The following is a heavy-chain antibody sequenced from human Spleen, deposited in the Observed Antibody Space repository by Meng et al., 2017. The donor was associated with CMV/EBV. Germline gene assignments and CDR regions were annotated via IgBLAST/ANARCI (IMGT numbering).Heavy chain of an antibody. CDR1: GFRFSSYW. CDR2: IKQDGSET. Sequence: GGLLRLSFEASGFRFSSYWLHWVRQAPGKGLEWVANIKQDGSETYYVDSVKGRFTISRDNAESSLYLQMNSLRAEDTAKYYCAREGGVPAARYFPLWGQGTLVTVSS. V-gene: IGHV3-7*01. CDR3: AREGGVPAARYFPL. J-gene: IGHJ1*01. D-gene: IGHD2-2*01.